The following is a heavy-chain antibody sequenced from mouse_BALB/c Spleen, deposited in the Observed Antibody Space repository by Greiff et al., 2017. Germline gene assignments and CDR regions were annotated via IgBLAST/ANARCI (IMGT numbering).Heavy chain of an antibody. CDR2: IYPGSGST. Sequence: LQQPGSELVRPGASVKLSCKASGYTFTSYWMHWVKQRHGQGLEWIGNIYPGSGSTNYDEKFKSKGTLTVDTSSSTAYMHLSGLTSEDSAVYYCTRGDYWGQGTTLTVSS. J-gene: IGHJ2*01. V-gene: IGHV1S22*01. CDR3: TRGDY. CDR1: GYTFTSYW.